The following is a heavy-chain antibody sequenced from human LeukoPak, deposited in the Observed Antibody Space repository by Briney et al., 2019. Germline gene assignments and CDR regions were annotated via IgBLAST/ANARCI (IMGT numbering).Heavy chain of an antibody. CDR3: AGSTVTQTFDY. Sequence: GASVKVSCKASGYTFTNYYIHWVRQAPGQGLEWMGIINPSGGGTSYAQKFQGRVTMTRDMFTSTVYMELSSLRSEDTAVYYCAGSTVTQTFDYWGQGTLVTVSS. CDR2: INPSGGGT. CDR1: GYTFTNYY. J-gene: IGHJ4*02. V-gene: IGHV1-46*01. D-gene: IGHD4-17*01.